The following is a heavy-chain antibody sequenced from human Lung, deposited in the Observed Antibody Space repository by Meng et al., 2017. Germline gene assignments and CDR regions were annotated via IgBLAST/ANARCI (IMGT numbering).Heavy chain of an antibody. Sequence: QVPVPEWDHGLVKPSLSLSLTYTVSGGSICSSNYYWSWIRQPPGKGLEWSGHIYNSGSTDYNPSLKCRITISVDTSKNQFSLKLSSVTAADTAVYYCARGQKGYCDLWGRGTLVTVSS. V-gene: IGHV4-30-4*01. CDR3: ARGQKGYCDL. CDR2: IYNSGST. CDR1: GGSICSSNYY. J-gene: IGHJ2*01.